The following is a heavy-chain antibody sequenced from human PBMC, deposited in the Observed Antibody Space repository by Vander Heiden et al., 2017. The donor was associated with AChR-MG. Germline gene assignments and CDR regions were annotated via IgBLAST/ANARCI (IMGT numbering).Heavy chain of an antibody. V-gene: IGHV4-59*01. Sequence: QVQLQESGPGLVKPSETLSLTCTVSGASISSYYWSWIRQPPGKGLEWIGYIYYSGRTNDNPAFKSRVTISVDTSKNQFSLKMRHVPAADTAVYCCGRKLVYRYGGFDYWGHGTLVTVSS. CDR3: GRKLVYRYGGFDY. CDR1: GASISSYY. CDR2: IYYSGRT. D-gene: IGHD5-18*01. J-gene: IGHJ4*01.